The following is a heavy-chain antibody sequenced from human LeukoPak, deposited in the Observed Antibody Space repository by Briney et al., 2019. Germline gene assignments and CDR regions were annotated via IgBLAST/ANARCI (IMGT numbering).Heavy chain of an antibody. Sequence: GGSLRLSCAASGFTFTNYAMAWVRQAPGKGLEWVSTISGSGGSTYYAGSVKGRFTISRDNSKNTLYLQMNSLRAEDTAVYYCARTRGSYNSGAFDYWGQGTLVTVSS. V-gene: IGHV3-23*01. CDR2: ISGSGGST. D-gene: IGHD6-19*01. CDR1: GFTFTNYA. J-gene: IGHJ4*02. CDR3: ARTRGSYNSGAFDY.